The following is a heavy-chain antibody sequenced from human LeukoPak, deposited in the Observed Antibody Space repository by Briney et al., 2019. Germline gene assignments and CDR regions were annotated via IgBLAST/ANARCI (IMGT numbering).Heavy chain of an antibody. D-gene: IGHD3-10*01. CDR3: ARSPKDMLRVQRFDY. Sequence: ASVKVSCKASGYTFTSYYMHWVRQAPGQGLVWMGIINPSGGSTSYAQKFQGRVTMTRDTSTSTVYMELSSLRSEDTAVYYCARSPKDMLRVQRFDYWGQGTLVTVSS. CDR2: INPSGGST. J-gene: IGHJ4*02. V-gene: IGHV1-46*01. CDR1: GYTFTSYY.